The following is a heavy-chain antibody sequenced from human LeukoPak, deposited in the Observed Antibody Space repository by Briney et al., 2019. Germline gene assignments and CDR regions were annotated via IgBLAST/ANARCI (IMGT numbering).Heavy chain of an antibody. CDR2: IYSGGST. D-gene: IGHD2-21*02. Sequence: GGSLRLSCAASGFTVSSNYMSWVRQAPGKGLEWVSVIYSGGSTYYTDSVKGRFTISRDNSKNTLYLQMNSLRAEDTAVYYCAGVVTHDAFDIWGQGTMVTVSS. J-gene: IGHJ3*02. CDR3: AGVVTHDAFDI. V-gene: IGHV3-53*01. CDR1: GFTVSSNY.